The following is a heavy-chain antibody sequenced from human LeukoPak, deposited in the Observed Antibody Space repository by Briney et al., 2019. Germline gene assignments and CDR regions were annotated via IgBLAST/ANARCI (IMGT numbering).Heavy chain of an antibody. CDR1: GYTFTGYY. Sequence: ASVKVSCTASGYTFTGYYMHWVRQAPGQGLEWMGWINPNSGGTNYAQKFQGRVTMTRTTSISTAYMELSRLRSEDKAVYYCARLDCSSTSCYASFDYWGQGTLVTVSS. D-gene: IGHD2-2*01. CDR3: ARLDCSSTSCYASFDY. J-gene: IGHJ4*02. V-gene: IGHV1-2*02. CDR2: INPNSGGT.